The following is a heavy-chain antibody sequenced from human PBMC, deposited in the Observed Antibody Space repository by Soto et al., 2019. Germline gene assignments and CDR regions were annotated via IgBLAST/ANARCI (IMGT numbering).Heavy chain of an antibody. Sequence: PSETLSLTCTVSGGSISSSSYYWGWIRQPPGKGLEWIGSIYYSGSTYYNPSLKSRVTISVDTSKNQFSLKLSSVTAADTAVYYCARRIAVAGLTAIHSGGDWRWFDPWGQGTLVT. J-gene: IGHJ5*02. CDR3: ARRIAVAGLTAIHSGGDWRWFDP. V-gene: IGHV4-39*01. D-gene: IGHD6-19*01. CDR2: IYYSGST. CDR1: GGSISSSSYY.